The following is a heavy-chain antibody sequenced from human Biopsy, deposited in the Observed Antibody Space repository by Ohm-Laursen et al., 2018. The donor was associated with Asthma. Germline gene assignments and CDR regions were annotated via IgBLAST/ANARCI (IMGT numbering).Heavy chain of an antibody. J-gene: IGHJ3*02. D-gene: IGHD4-23*01. V-gene: IGHV3-53*01. CDR1: GFSFANYA. Sequence: SLRLSCAASGFSFANYAMGWARQAPGKGLEWVSVIYSGGGTYYADSVQGRVTISRDNSKNTLSLQMNSLRAEDTAVYYCARAYGGSFFSGSFDIWGQGTMVTVSS. CDR3: ARAYGGSFFSGSFDI. CDR2: IYSGGGT.